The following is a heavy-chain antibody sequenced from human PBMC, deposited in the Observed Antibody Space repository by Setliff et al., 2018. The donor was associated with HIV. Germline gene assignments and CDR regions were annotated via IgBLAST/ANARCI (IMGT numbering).Heavy chain of an antibody. CDR1: GFTFGDYV. Sequence: PGGSLRLSCTASGFTFGDYVMSWVRQATGKGLEWVGFIRGKAYGGTTEYAASVKGRFTVSRDNSKNIAYLQMNNLKTEDTAVYYCTRGGGSNQYYFDYWGQGVPVTVSS. D-gene: IGHD6-13*01. CDR3: TRGGGSNQYYFDY. J-gene: IGHJ4*02. V-gene: IGHV3-49*04. CDR2: IRGKAYGGTT.